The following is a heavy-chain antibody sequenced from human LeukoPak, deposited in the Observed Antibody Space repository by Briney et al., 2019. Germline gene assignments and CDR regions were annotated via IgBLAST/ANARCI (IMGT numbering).Heavy chain of an antibody. CDR3: ARGHVDYYGSGSYPNWFDP. Sequence: ASVKVSCKASGGTFSSYDINWVRQATGQGLEWMGWMNPNSGNTGYAQKFQGRVTMTRNTSISTAYMELSSLRSEDTAVYYCARGHVDYYGSGSYPNWFDPWGQGTLVTVSS. J-gene: IGHJ5*02. CDR2: MNPNSGNT. CDR1: GGTFSSYD. V-gene: IGHV1-8*02. D-gene: IGHD3-10*01.